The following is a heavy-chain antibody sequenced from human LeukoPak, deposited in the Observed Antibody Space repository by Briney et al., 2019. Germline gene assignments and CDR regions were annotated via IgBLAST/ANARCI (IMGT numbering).Heavy chain of an antibody. CDR3: ARDGVAPVIHFDV. CDR2: INQDGSEK. V-gene: IGHV3-7*05. J-gene: IGHJ4*02. D-gene: IGHD2-2*01. CDR1: GFTFSSHW. Sequence: PGGSLRLTRVASGFTFSSHWMSWVRQAPGKGLEWVANINQDGSEKYYVDSAKGRFTISRDNAKTSLYLQMNSLRAEDTALYYCARDGVAPVIHFDVWGQGALVTVSS.